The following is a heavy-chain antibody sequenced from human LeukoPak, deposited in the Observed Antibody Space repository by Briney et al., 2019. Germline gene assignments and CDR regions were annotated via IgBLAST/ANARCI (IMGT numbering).Heavy chain of an antibody. CDR3: ARLLGMVTTYDI. V-gene: IGHV3-7*04. Sequence: GGSLRLSCAASGFTFSSHWVSWVRQAPGKGLQWVASIKQDGSEIHYVDSVRGRFTISRDNAENSLYLQMNSLRAEDTAVYYCARLLGMVTTYDIWGQGTMVTVSS. CDR1: GFTFSSHW. CDR2: IKQDGSEI. J-gene: IGHJ3*02. D-gene: IGHD5-24*01.